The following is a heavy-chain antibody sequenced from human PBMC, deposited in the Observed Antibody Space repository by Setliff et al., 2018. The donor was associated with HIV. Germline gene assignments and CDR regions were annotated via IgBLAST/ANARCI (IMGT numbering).Heavy chain of an antibody. V-gene: IGHV4-39*01. D-gene: IGHD2-15*01. J-gene: IGHJ4*02. CDR1: GGSISNSNYY. CDR2: IYYSGST. Sequence: SETLSLTCTVSGGSISNSNYYWGWLRQPPGKGLEWIGSIYYSGSTDYNPSLKSRVTISADTSKNQFSLKLTSVTAADTAVYYCARQWSGSCSGGSCYPIDSWGQGTLVTVSS. CDR3: ARQWSGSCSGGSCYPIDS.